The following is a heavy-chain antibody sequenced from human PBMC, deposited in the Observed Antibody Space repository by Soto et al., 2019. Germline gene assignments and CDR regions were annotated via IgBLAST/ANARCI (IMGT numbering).Heavy chain of an antibody. J-gene: IGHJ4*02. Sequence: EVQLEESGGGLVQPGGSLRLSCTASKFFISSSWMSWVRQAPGKGLEWVANIKEDGGLRRYVDSVKGRFTISRDTCKNSVYLQMNSLRADDTAVYYCTSARASVEPGGFVENWGQGNLVTVSS. CDR3: TSARASVEPGGFVEN. D-gene: IGHD2-15*01. V-gene: IGHV3-7*03. CDR2: IKEDGGLR. CDR1: KFFISSSW.